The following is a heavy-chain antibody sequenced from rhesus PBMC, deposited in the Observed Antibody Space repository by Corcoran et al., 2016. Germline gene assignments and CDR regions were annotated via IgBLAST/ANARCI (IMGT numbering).Heavy chain of an antibody. J-gene: IGHJ3*01. CDR1: GFTFGSYG. D-gene: IGHD3-9*01. CDR3: ATGTRNAFDF. V-gene: IGHV3-8*01. Sequence: EVQLVESGGGLVQPGGTLRLSCAASGFTFGSYGMHWARQLPGKGLEWVSAINTGGGSTWYTDSVKGIFTISRENAKNTLYLQMDSLRAEDTAVYYCATGTRNAFDFWGQGRRVTVSS. CDR2: INTGGGST.